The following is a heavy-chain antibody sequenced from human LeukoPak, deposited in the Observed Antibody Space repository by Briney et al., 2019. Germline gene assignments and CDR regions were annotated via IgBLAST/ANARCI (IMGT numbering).Heavy chain of an antibody. D-gene: IGHD3-9*01. CDR2: ISAYNGNT. J-gene: IGHJ4*02. Sequence: ASVKVSCKASGYTFTSYGISWVRQAPGQGLEWMGWISAYNGNTNYAQKLQGRVTMTTDTSKSTAYMELRSLRSDDTAVYYCARDHDYDILTGYYTDYWGQGTLVTVSS. V-gene: IGHV1-18*01. CDR1: GYTFTSYG. CDR3: ARDHDYDILTGYYTDY.